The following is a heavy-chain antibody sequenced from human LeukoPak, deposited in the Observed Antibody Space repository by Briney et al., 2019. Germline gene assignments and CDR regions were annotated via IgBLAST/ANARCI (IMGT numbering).Heavy chain of an antibody. Sequence: GASVKVSCKASGYTFTSYDINWVRHATGQGLEWMGWMNPNSGNTGYAQKFQGRVTMTRNTSISTAYMELSSLRSEDTAVYYCASLGSGWNDAFDIWGQGTIVTVSS. CDR3: ASLGSGWNDAFDI. CDR1: GYTFTSYD. D-gene: IGHD6-19*01. CDR2: MNPNSGNT. J-gene: IGHJ3*02. V-gene: IGHV1-8*01.